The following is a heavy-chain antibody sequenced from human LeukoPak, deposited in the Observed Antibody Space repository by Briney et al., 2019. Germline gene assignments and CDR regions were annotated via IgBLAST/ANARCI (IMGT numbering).Heavy chain of an antibody. V-gene: IGHV4-4*09. J-gene: IGHJ4*02. CDR1: GRSLTNYY. CDR2: LHSDGTT. Sequence: SDTLSLTCSVSGRSLTNYYWGWIRPPPGKGLVFIVYLHSDGTTNYDSSLQSRVPISLDASKIQFSLRLYSVTAADAALYFCARLNFRGGEALHFDSWGQGTLVTVSS. CDR3: ARLNFRGGEALHFDS. D-gene: IGHD3-16*01.